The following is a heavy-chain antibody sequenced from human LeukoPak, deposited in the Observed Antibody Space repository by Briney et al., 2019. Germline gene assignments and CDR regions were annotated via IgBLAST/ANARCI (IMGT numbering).Heavy chain of an antibody. CDR2: ISGSGGST. D-gene: IGHD6-13*01. Sequence: GGSLRLSCAASGFTFSSYAMSWVRQAPGKGLEWVSAISGSGGSTYYADSVKGRFTISRDNSKNTLYLQMNSLRAEDTAVYYCAKDRYSSSWYNWFGPWGQGTLVTVSS. CDR3: AKDRYSSSWYNWFGP. CDR1: GFTFSSYA. J-gene: IGHJ5*02. V-gene: IGHV3-23*01.